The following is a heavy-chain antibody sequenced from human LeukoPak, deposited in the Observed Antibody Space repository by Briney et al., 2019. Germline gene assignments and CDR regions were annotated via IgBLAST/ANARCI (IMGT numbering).Heavy chain of an antibody. J-gene: IGHJ4*02. V-gene: IGHV3-74*01. Sequence: GGSLSLSCAASGFTFGRYWMHWVRHASGKGLEWVSRMNSDGSSISYADSVKGRFTISRDNAKNTLYLQMNSLRVEDTAVYYCARVAGGCSTTNCLFDYWGQGTLVTVSS. D-gene: IGHD2-2*01. CDR3: ARVAGGCSTTNCLFDY. CDR2: MNSDGSSI. CDR1: GFTFGRYW.